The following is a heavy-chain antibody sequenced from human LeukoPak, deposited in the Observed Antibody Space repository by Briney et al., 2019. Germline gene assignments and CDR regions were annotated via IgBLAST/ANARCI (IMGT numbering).Heavy chain of an antibody. CDR3: ARDYTTAQLNDY. CDR2: ISSSSNYI. J-gene: IGHJ4*02. V-gene: IGHV3-21*01. Sequence: GGSLGLSCAASGFTFSSYSMNWVRQAPGKGLEWVSSISSSSNYIYYADSVKGRFTISRDNAKNSLYLQMNSLRAEDTAVYYCARDYTTAQLNDYWGQGTLVTVSS. CDR1: GFTFSSYS. D-gene: IGHD2/OR15-2a*01.